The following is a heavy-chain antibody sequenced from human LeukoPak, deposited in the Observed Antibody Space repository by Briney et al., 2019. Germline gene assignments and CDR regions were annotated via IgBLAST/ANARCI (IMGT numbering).Heavy chain of an antibody. CDR2: ITGSGSNA. J-gene: IGHJ4*02. Sequence: GGSLRLSCAASGFTFDSFAMNWARQAPGKGLEWVSTITGSGSNAYYADSVKGRFTISRDNSKNTLYLQMNSLSSEDTAVYYCAKSMGSSSAYRFEYWGQGTLVTVSS. D-gene: IGHD6-13*01. V-gene: IGHV3-23*01. CDR3: AKSMGSSSAYRFEY. CDR1: GFTFDSFA.